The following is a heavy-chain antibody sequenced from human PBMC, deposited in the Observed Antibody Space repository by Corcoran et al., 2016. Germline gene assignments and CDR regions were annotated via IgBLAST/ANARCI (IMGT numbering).Heavy chain of an antibody. D-gene: IGHD6-13*01. CDR2: ISYDGSNK. CDR1: GFTFSSYG. CDR3: AKVGGYGSSPTDY. J-gene: IGHJ4*02. Sequence: QVQLVESGGGVVQPGRSLRLSCAASGFTFSSYGMHWVRQAPGKGLEWVAVISYDGSNKYYADSVKGRFTISRDNSKNTLYLQMNSLRAEETAVYYGAKVGGYGSSPTDYWGQGTLVTVSS. V-gene: IGHV3-30*18.